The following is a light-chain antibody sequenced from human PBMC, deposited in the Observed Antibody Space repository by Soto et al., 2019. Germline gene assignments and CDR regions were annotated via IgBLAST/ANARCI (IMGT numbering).Light chain of an antibody. Sequence: VMMTQSPATLSVSPGGRATLSCRASQSISDTLAWYQQKPGQAPRLLIYGASTRAPGFPARFSGSGSGTDFTLTISSLQSEDFAVYYCQQYNNWPWTFGPGTKVDI. CDR2: GAS. J-gene: IGKJ1*01. CDR1: QSISDT. V-gene: IGKV3-15*01. CDR3: QQYNNWPWT.